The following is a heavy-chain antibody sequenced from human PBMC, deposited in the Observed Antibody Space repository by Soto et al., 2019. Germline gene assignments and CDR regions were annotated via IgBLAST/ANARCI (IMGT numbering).Heavy chain of an antibody. D-gene: IGHD3-22*01. CDR2: KSHDGSKK. CDR1: EFTFSSYG. Sequence: QVQLVESGGGVVQPGRSLSLSCAASEFTFSSYGMHWVRQAPGKGLEWVAVKSHDGSKKYYADSVKGRFTISRDNSKNMLDLEMNSLRDEDTAVYYCGQGYDTSGCYQLDYWGQGTLVTVSS. V-gene: IGHV3-30*18. CDR3: GQGYDTSGCYQLDY. J-gene: IGHJ4*02.